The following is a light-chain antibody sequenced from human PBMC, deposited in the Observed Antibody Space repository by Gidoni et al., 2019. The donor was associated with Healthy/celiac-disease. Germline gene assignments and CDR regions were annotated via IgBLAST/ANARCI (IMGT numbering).Light chain of an antibody. J-gene: IGKJ2*01. CDR1: QSISSY. V-gene: IGKV1-39*01. CDR3: QQSYSTPMYT. CDR2: AAS. Sequence: DILMTQPPSSLSASVGDRVTTTCRASQSISSYLNWYQQKPGKAPKLLIYAASSLQSGVPSRFSGSGSGTDFTLTISSLQPEDFATYYCQQSYSTPMYTFGQGTKLEIK.